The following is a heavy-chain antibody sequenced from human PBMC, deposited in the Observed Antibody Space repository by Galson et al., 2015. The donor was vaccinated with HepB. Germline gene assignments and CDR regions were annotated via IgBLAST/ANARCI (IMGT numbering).Heavy chain of an antibody. J-gene: IGHJ4*02. V-gene: IGHV1-24*01. CDR2: FDPEDGET. CDR1: GYTLTELS. CDR3: AKEKRAVILWGGWGFDY. Sequence: SVKVSCKVSGYTLTELSMHWVRQAPGKGLEWMGGFDPEDGETIYAQKFQGRVTMTEDTSTDTAYMELSSLRSEDTAVYYCAKEKRAVILWGGWGFDYWGQGTLVTVSS. D-gene: IGHD3-3*01.